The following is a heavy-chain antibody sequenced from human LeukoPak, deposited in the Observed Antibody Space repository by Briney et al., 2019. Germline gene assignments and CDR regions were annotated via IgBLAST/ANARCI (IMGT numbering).Heavy chain of an antibody. V-gene: IGHV3-33*08. J-gene: IGHJ3*02. Sequence: GGSLRLSCAASGFTFSSYSMNWVRQAPGKGPEWVAVIWNDGGNKYYADSVKGRFTISRDNSKNTLYLQMNSLRAEDTAVYYCANVGSSSGYCAFDIWGQGTVVTVSS. CDR2: IWNDGGNK. D-gene: IGHD3-22*01. CDR1: GFTFSSYS. CDR3: ANVGSSSGYCAFDI.